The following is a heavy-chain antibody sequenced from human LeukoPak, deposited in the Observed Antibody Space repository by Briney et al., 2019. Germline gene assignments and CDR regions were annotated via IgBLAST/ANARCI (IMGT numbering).Heavy chain of an antibody. V-gene: IGHV4-34*01. D-gene: IGHD6-13*01. J-gene: IGHJ2*01. CDR1: GGSFSGYY. Sequence: SETLSLTCAVYGGSFSGYYWSWIRRPPGKGLEWIGEINHSGSTNYNASLKSRVTISVDTSKNQFSLKLTSVTAADTAVYYCARVYYSSSYDYWYFDLWGRGTLVTVSS. CDR2: INHSGST. CDR3: ARVYYSSSYDYWYFDL.